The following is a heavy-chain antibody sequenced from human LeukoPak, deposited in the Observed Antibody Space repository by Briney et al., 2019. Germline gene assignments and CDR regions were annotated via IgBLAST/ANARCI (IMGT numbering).Heavy chain of an antibody. J-gene: IGHJ3*02. CDR1: GGSISSSSYY. CDR2: IYYSGST. V-gene: IGHV4-39*01. D-gene: IGHD3-22*01. Sequence: PSETLSLTCTVSGGSISSSSYYWGWIRQPPGKGLEWIGSIYYSGSTYYNPSLKSRVTISVDTSKNQFSLQLSSVTAADTAVYYCARKYYYDSSGYHDAFDIWGQRTMVTVSS. CDR3: ARKYYYDSSGYHDAFDI.